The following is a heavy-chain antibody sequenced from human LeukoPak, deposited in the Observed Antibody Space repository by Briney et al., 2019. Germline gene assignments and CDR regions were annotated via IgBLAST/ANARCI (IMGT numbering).Heavy chain of an antibody. J-gene: IGHJ5*02. CDR1: GYTFTSYG. CDR3: ARGLEMAVGATRWFDR. CDR2: INPNSGGT. Sequence: GASVTVSFKASGYTFTSYGISWVRQAPGQGLEWMGWINPNSGGTNYAQKFQGRVTMTRDRSINTAYMELSRLRSDDTAVYYCARGLEMAVGATRWFDRWGRGTLVTVSS. V-gene: IGHV1-2*02. D-gene: IGHD1-26*01.